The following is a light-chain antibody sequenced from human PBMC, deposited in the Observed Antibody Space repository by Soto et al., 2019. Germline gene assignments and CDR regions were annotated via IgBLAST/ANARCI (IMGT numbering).Light chain of an antibody. V-gene: IGKV1-9*01. Sequence: DIQLTQSPSFLSACVGDRVTITCRARQGIGSYLAWYHQKPGKAPKLLIYAASTLQSGVPSRFSGSGSGTEFTLTISSLQPEDFATYYCQQLTSYPLTCGGGTKVEIK. CDR2: AAS. J-gene: IGKJ4*01. CDR1: QGIGSY. CDR3: QQLTSYPLT.